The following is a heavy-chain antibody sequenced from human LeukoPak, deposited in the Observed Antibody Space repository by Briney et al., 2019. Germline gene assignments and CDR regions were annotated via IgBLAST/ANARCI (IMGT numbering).Heavy chain of an antibody. CDR2: ISYDGSNK. J-gene: IGHJ6*02. V-gene: IGHV3-30*09. CDR1: GFTFSSYA. CDR3: ARDQTLLYYYYYGMDV. D-gene: IGHD2-15*01. Sequence: GRSLRLSCAASGFTFSSYAMHWVRQAPGKGLEWVAVISYDGSNKHYADSVKGRFAISRDNSKNTLFLQMNSLRAEDTAVYYCARDQTLLYYYYYGMDVWGQGTTVTVSS.